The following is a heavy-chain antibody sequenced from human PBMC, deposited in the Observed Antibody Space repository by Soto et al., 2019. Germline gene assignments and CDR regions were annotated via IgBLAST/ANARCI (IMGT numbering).Heavy chain of an antibody. D-gene: IGHD2-2*01. V-gene: IGHV3-64D*06. CDR1: GFTFSSYA. CDR3: VKGYCSSTSCFPFDP. J-gene: IGHJ5*02. Sequence: LRLSCSASGFTFSSYAMHWVRQAPGKGLEYVSAISSNGGSTYYADSVKGRFTISRDNSKNTLYLQMSSLRAEDTAVYYCVKGYCSSTSCFPFDPWGQGTLVTVSS. CDR2: ISSNGGST.